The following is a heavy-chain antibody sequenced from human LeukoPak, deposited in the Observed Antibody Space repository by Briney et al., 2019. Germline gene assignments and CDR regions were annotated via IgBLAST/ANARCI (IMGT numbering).Heavy chain of an antibody. D-gene: IGHD2-15*01. CDR2: ISGSGGST. Sequence: GGSLRLSCGASGFTFSSYAMSWVRQAPGKGLEWVSAISGSGGSTCYADSVKGRFTISRDNSKNTLYLQMNSLRAEDTAVYYCAKNKGWELPAELDSWGQGALVIVSS. CDR3: AKNKGWELPAELDS. CDR1: GFTFSSYA. J-gene: IGHJ4*02. V-gene: IGHV3-23*01.